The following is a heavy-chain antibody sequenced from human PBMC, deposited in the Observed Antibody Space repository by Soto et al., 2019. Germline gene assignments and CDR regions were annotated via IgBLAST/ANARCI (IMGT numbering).Heavy chain of an antibody. Sequence: AGGSLSLSFQTSGFPFVVYTMNWVRQAPGKGLEWVSSISTSSSYIDYADSVEGRFAISRDDAKNSVFLEMTSLRVDDTAVYYCAREGESHDYWGQGALVTVSS. D-gene: IGHD3-16*01. CDR3: AREGESHDY. CDR2: ISTSSSYI. V-gene: IGHV3-21*01. J-gene: IGHJ4*02. CDR1: GFPFVVYT.